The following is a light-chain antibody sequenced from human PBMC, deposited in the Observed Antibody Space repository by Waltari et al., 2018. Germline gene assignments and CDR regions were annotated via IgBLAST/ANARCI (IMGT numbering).Light chain of an antibody. V-gene: IGKV4-1*01. CDR1: QSLFSSSQNRNY. Sequence: DIIMTQSPDSLAVSLGERATINCKSSQSLFSSSQNRNYLAWYRQKPGQSPTLLIYWASTRESGVPDRFSGSGSGTDFTLTISSLQAEDVAVYYCHQYYRSPTFGGGTKVEIK. CDR3: HQYYRSPT. J-gene: IGKJ4*01. CDR2: WAS.